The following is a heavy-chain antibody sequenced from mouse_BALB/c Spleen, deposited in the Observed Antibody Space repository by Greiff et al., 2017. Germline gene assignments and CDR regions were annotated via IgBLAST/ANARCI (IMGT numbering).Heavy chain of an antibody. CDR2: ISSGSSTI. CDR1: GFTFSSFG. CDR3: ARERTYYGSSLDY. J-gene: IGHJ2*01. V-gene: IGHV5-17*02. D-gene: IGHD1-1*01. Sequence: EVKLVESGGGLVQPGGSRKFSCAASGFTFSSFGMHWVRQAPEKGLEWVAYISSGSSTIYYADTVKGRFTITRDNTKNTLFLQMTSLRSEDTTMYYCARERTYYGSSLDYWGQGTTLTVSS.